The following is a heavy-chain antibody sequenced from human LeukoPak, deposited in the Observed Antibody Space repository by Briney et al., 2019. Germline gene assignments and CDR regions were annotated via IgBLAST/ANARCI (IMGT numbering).Heavy chain of an antibody. V-gene: IGHV4-30-4*01. Sequence: SQTLSLTCTVSGGSLTNGDYFWSWIRQPPGKGLEWVGYLYHTGRPYYNPSLKTRLTLSMDTSKNQFSLRLSSVTAADTAVYYCARENAVTTHPFDSWGQGTLVTVSS. CDR1: GGSLTNGDYF. CDR3: ARENAVTTHPFDS. CDR2: LYHTGRP. J-gene: IGHJ4*02. D-gene: IGHD4-17*01.